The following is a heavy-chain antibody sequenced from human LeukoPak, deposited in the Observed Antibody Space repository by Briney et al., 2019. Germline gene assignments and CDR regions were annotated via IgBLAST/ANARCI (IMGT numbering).Heavy chain of an antibody. V-gene: IGHV1-8*01. CDR1: GNTFTNYD. J-gene: IGHJ4*02. Sequence: GASVTVSCKASGNTFTNYDVNWVRQATAQGREWMGYMNPSSGKTGYAENFQGRLTMTWDTSISTAYMELSSLRSDDTAVYYCAREFRHQPYWGQGTLVTVSS. CDR3: AREFRHQPY. D-gene: IGHD2-2*01. CDR2: MNPSSGKT.